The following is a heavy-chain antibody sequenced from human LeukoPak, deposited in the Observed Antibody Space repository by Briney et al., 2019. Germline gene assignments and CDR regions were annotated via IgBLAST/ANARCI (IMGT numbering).Heavy chain of an antibody. CDR2: IIGIGGST. CDR3: AKDRYYYDSSGYYYRDAFDI. Sequence: GSLRLSCSASGFTFSSNALSWFRQPPGEGLEWFSSIIGIGGSTYYADSVKGRFTISRDNSRNTLYLQMNSLRAEDTAVYYCAKDRYYYDSSGYYYRDAFDIWGQGTMVTVSS. D-gene: IGHD3-22*01. V-gene: IGHV3-23*01. CDR1: GFTFSSNA. J-gene: IGHJ3*02.